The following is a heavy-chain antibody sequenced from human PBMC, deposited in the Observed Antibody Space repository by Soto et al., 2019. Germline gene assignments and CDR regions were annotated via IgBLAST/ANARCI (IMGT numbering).Heavy chain of an antibody. CDR3: ATETHYYAA. CDR2: IKEDGSQY. CDR1: GFSFSNYW. D-gene: IGHD3-10*01. Sequence: EMQLVDSGGGLVQPGDSLRLSCVASGFSFSNYWMAWVRQAPGKGLEWVANIKEDGSQYTYVASAKGRFTISRDNAKNSLYLQMNSLRADVTAVYYCATETHYYAAWGQGPLVTVSS. J-gene: IGHJ4*02. V-gene: IGHV3-7*02.